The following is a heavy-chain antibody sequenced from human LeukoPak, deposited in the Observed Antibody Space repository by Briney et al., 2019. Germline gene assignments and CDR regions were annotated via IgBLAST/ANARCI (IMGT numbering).Heavy chain of an antibody. J-gene: IGHJ6*02. V-gene: IGHV4-59*01. CDR2: IYYSGST. CDR3: ARAYYDSSGYYSRGYYYGMDV. D-gene: IGHD3-22*01. Sequence: SETLSLTCTVSGGSISSYYWSWIRQPPGKGLEWIGYIYYSGSTNYNPSLKSRVTISVDTSKNQFSLKLRSVTAADTAVYYCARAYYDSSGYYSRGYYYGMDVWGQGTTVTVSS. CDR1: GGSISSYY.